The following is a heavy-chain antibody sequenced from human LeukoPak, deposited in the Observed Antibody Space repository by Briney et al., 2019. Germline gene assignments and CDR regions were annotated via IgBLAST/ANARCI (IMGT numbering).Heavy chain of an antibody. CDR3: ARDSYYDSSGYYSSEYFQH. CDR2: INPNSGGT. Sequence: GASVKVSCKASGYTFINYGITWVRQAPGQGLEWMGWINPNSGGTNYAQKFQGRVTMTRDTSISTAYMELSRLRSDDTAVYYCARDSYYDSSGYYSSEYFQHWGQGTLVTVSS. CDR1: GYTFINYG. D-gene: IGHD3-22*01. V-gene: IGHV1-2*02. J-gene: IGHJ1*01.